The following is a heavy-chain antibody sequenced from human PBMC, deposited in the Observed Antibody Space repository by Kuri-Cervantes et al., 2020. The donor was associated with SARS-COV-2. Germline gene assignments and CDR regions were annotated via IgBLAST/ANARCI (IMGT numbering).Heavy chain of an antibody. J-gene: IGHJ4*02. CDR3: ARDLITGTTNFDY. D-gene: IGHD1-7*01. CDR1: GFTFSSYG. V-gene: IGHV3-21*01. Sequence: GGSLRLSCAASGFTFSSYGMHWVRQAPGKGLEWVSSISSSSSYIYYADSVKGRFTISRDNANNSLYLQMNSLRAEDTAVYYCARDLITGTTNFDYWGQGTLATVSS. CDR2: ISSSSSYI.